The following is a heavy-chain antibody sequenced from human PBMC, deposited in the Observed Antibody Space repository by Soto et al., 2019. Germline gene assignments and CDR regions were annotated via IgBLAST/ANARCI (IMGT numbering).Heavy chain of an antibody. CDR3: ARLGAYYQAMDS. CDR1: DGSLIPNY. Sequence: PSETLSLTCTVSDGSLIPNYWSWIRQPPGKGLEWIGYIYYAGTTTYNPSLQSRVSISLDTSKNEVSLKLTSVTAADTAVYFCARLGAYYQAMDSWGQGTLVTVS. V-gene: IGHV4-59*08. J-gene: IGHJ1*01. CDR2: IYYAGTT. D-gene: IGHD3-22*01.